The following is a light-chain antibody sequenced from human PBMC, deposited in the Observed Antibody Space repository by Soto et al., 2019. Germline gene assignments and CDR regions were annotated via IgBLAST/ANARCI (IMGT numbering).Light chain of an antibody. CDR1: QSVSSY. CDR3: QQYNSWPLT. Sequence: EIVLTQSPATLSLSPGERATLSCRASQSVSSYLAWYQQKPGQAPRLLIYGASTRATGIPARFSGSGSATEFTLTINSLQSEDFAVYYCQQYNSWPLTFGGGTKVEIK. V-gene: IGKV3-15*01. J-gene: IGKJ4*01. CDR2: GAS.